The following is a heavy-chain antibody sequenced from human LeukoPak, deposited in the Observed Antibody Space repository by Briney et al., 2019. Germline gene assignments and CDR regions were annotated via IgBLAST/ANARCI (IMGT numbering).Heavy chain of an antibody. D-gene: IGHD3-22*01. V-gene: IGHV5-51*01. J-gene: IGHJ4*02. CDR2: IYPGDSDT. Sequence: GESLKISCKGSGYSFPTYWIAWVRQMPGKGLEWMGSIYPGDSDTRYSPSFQGQVTISADKSIRTAYLQWGSLKASDTAMYYCARTSRGMIVEFDYCGQGTLVTVSS. CDR1: GYSFPTYW. CDR3: ARTSRGMIVEFDY.